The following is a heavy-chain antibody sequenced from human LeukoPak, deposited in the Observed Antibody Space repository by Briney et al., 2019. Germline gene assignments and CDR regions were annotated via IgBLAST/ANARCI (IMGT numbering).Heavy chain of an antibody. Sequence: GASVKVSCKVSGYTLTELSMHWVRQAPGKGLEWMGGFDPEDGETIYAQKFQGRVTMTEDTSTDTAYMELSSLRSEDTAVYYCATGSFTYSNYTPGWGTDVWGQGTTVTVSS. CDR2: FDPEDGET. J-gene: IGHJ6*02. CDR1: GYTLTELS. D-gene: IGHD4-11*01. CDR3: ATGSFTYSNYTPGWGTDV. V-gene: IGHV1-24*01.